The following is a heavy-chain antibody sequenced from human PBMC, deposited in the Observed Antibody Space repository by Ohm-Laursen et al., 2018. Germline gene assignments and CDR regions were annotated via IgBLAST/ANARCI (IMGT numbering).Heavy chain of an antibody. CDR3: ARGDTYGFDY. CDR1: GYTFDSFG. V-gene: IGHV1-18*01. Sequence: SSVKVSCKASGYTFDSFGITWMRQAPGQGLEWMGWISPYSGQTKYALKLQGRVTMTTDTSTSTAYMDVRGLRSDDTAVYYCARGDTYGFDYWGQGTLVTVSS. J-gene: IGHJ4*02. CDR2: ISPYSGQT. D-gene: IGHD3-10*01.